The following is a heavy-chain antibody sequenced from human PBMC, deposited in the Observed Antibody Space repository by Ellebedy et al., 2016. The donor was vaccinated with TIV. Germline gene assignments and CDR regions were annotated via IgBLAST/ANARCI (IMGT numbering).Heavy chain of an antibody. CDR3: ATYKVSFDAFDI. V-gene: IGHV3-30*03. CDR2: ISYDGSNK. CDR1: GFTFSSYG. Sequence: GESLKISXAASGFTFSSYGMHWVRQAPGKGLEWVAVISYDGSNKYYADSVKGRFTISRDNSKNTLYLQMNSLRAEDTAVYYCATYKVSFDAFDIWGQGTMVTVSS. J-gene: IGHJ3*02. D-gene: IGHD5-24*01.